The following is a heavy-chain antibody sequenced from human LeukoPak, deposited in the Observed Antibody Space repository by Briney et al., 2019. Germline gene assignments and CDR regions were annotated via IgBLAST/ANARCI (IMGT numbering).Heavy chain of an antibody. CDR3: ARELYSSGYNDAFDI. J-gene: IGHJ3*02. D-gene: IGHD3-22*01. V-gene: IGHV4-34*01. CDR1: GGSFSGYY. CDR2: INHSGST. Sequence: SETLSLTCAVYGGSFSGYYWSWIRQPPGKGLEWIGEINHSGSTNYNPSLKSRVTISVDTSKNQFSLKLSSVTAADTAVYYCARELYSSGYNDAFDIWGQGTMVTVSS.